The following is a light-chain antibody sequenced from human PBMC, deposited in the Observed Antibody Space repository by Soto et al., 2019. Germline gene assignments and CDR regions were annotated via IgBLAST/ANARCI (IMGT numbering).Light chain of an antibody. J-gene: IGKJ2*01. Sequence: DFVMTQSPDSLAVSLGERATINCKSSQSVFYSSNNKNYLVWYQQKPGQPPKLLISWASTRESGVPDRFSGSGSGTDLTLTISSLQAEDVAVYYCQQYYDIPYTFGQGTKLEIK. CDR2: WAS. CDR1: QSVFYSSNNKNY. CDR3: QQYYDIPYT. V-gene: IGKV4-1*01.